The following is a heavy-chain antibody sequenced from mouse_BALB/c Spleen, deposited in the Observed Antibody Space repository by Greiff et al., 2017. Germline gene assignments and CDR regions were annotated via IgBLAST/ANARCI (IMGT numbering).Heavy chain of an antibody. CDR3: ARGDYGYGDWYFDV. CDR2: INPYNGDT. J-gene: IGHJ1*01. Sequence: VQLQQSGPELVKPGASVKISCKASGYSFTGYFMNWVMQSHGKSLEWIGRINPYNGDTFYNQKFKGKATLTVDKSSSTAHMELRSLASEDSAVYYCARGDYGYGDWYFDVWGAGTTVTVSS. CDR1: GYSFTGYF. D-gene: IGHD2-2*01. V-gene: IGHV1-20*02.